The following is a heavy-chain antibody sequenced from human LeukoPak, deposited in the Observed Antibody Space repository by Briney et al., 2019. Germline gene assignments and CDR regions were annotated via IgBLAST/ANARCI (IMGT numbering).Heavy chain of an antibody. V-gene: IGHV4-39*07. Sequence: SETLSLTCSVSSGSIISNNDYWGWMRQPPGKVLEWIATIHYSGRTYYNPSLKSRGTISVDTSQNQFSLRLSSLTAADTAVYYCAKEGGYKKPFDYWGQGILVTVSS. CDR2: IHYSGRT. CDR3: AKEGGYKKPFDY. CDR1: SGSIISNNDY. D-gene: IGHD5-18*01. J-gene: IGHJ4*02.